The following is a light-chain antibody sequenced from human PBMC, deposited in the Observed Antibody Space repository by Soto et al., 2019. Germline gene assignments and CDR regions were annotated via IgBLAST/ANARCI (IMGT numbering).Light chain of an antibody. Sequence: MYHSLSTLSASKRDGLTITCGASQSISSWLAWYQQKPGKAPKLLIYKASTLKSGVPSRFSGSGSGTEFTLTISSLQPEDFATYYCQHYNSYSEAFG. CDR3: QHYNSYSEA. V-gene: IGKV1-5*03. CDR2: KAS. CDR1: QSISSW. J-gene: IGKJ2*01.